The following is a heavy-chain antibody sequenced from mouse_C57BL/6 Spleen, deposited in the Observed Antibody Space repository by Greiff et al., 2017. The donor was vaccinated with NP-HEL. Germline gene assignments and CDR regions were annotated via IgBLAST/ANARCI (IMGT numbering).Heavy chain of an antibody. CDR3: ARRGYYGPYAMDY. CDR1: GYTFTSYW. V-gene: IGHV1-55*01. J-gene: IGHJ4*01. CDR2: IYPGSGST. D-gene: IGHD1-2*01. Sequence: VQLQQPGAELVKPGASVKMSCKASGYTFTSYWITWVKQRPGQGLEWIGEIYPGSGSTNYNEKFKSKATLTVDTSSSTAYMQLSSLTSEDSAVYYCARRGYYGPYAMDYWGQGTSVTVSA.